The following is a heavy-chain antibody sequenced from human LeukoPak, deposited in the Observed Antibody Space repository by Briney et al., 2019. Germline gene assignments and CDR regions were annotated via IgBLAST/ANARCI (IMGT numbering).Heavy chain of an antibody. D-gene: IGHD3-22*01. CDR1: GFTFSSYG. V-gene: IGHV3-33*01. J-gene: IGHJ3*02. CDR3: ARRLVVITTRIDAFDI. Sequence: GGSLRLSCAASGFTFSSYGMHWVRQAPGKGLEWVAVIWYDGSYQYYADSVRGRFTISRDNSKNTLYLQMDSLRAEDTAVYYCARRLVVITTRIDAFDIWGQGTMVTVSS. CDR2: IWYDGSYQ.